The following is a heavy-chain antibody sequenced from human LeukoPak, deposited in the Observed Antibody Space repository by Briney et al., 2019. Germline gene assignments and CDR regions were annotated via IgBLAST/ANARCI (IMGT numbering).Heavy chain of an antibody. J-gene: IGHJ4*02. D-gene: IGHD3-22*01. CDR3: ASVIPYYYDSSGYQDY. Sequence: SETLSLTCTVSGGSISSGGYYWSWIRQHPGKGLEWIGYIYYSGSTYYNPSLKSRVTISVDTSKNQFSLKLSSVTAADTAVYYCASVIPYYYDSSGYQDYWGQGTLVTVSS. CDR1: GGSISSGGYY. V-gene: IGHV4-31*03. CDR2: IYYSGST.